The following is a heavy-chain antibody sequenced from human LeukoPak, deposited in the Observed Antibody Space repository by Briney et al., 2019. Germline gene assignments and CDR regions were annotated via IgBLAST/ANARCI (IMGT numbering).Heavy chain of an antibody. V-gene: IGHV3-43*01. CDR3: ARDRGVGPGTTV. D-gene: IGHD1-7*01. Sequence: GGSLRLSCAASGFTFDDYTMQWVRQAPGKGLEWVSLTWDGGSTYFADSVKGRFTISRDNSKNSLYLQMNNLRSDDTAVYYCARDRGVGPGTTVWGQGTLVTVSS. CDR1: GFTFDDYT. J-gene: IGHJ4*02. CDR2: TWDGGST.